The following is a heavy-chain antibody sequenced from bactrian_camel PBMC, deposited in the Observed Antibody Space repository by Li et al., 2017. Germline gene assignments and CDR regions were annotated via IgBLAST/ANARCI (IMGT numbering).Heavy chain of an antibody. J-gene: IGHJ4*01. V-gene: IGHV3S55*01. Sequence: VQLVESGGGSVQTGGSLRLSCVVSGHSRGSDCVGWYRLPPGRAPAEREGIAATRRSGGETWYAGSVKGRFAVSRDNAKSTLYLQMNSLKPDDTAMYYCARSRQRCEGFTDWGQGTQVTVS. CDR1: GHSRGSDC. CDR2: TRRSGGET. D-gene: IGHD1*01. CDR3: ARSRQRCEGFTD.